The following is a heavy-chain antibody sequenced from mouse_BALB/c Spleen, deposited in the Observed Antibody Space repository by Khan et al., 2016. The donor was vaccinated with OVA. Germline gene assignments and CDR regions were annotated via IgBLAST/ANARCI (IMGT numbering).Heavy chain of an antibody. CDR3: TRRGLRGGFDY. D-gene: IGHD1-1*01. CDR1: GYTFINYW. Sequence: QVQLKESGAELAKPGASVKMSCKASGYTFINYWILWVKQRPGQGLEWIGYIYPSTGDTKYNQNFKAKATLTADKSSSPAYMQLSSLTSKDAAVYFCTRRGLRGGFDYWGQGTSVTVSS. J-gene: IGHJ2*02. CDR2: IYPSTGDT. V-gene: IGHV1-7*01.